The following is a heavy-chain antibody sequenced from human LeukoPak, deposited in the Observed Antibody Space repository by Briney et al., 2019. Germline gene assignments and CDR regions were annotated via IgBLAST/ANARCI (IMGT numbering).Heavy chain of an antibody. CDR1: GYTFTGYY. V-gene: IGHV1-2*02. CDR3: ARDRTGTLDAFDI. J-gene: IGHJ3*02. Sequence: GASVKVSCKASGYTFTGYYMHWVRQAPGQGLEWMGWINPNSGGTNYAQKFQGRVTMTRDTSISTAYMERSRLRSDDTAVYYCARDRTGTLDAFDIWGQGTMVTVSS. CDR2: INPNSGGT. D-gene: IGHD1-14*01.